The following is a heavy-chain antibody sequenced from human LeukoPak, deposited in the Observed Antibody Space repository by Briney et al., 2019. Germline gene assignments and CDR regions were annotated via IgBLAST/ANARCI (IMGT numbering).Heavy chain of an antibody. J-gene: IGHJ4*02. CDR2: INPDNGVT. V-gene: IGHV1-2*02. D-gene: IGHD5-18*01. CDR1: GYTFTGYY. Sequence: ASVKVSCKASGYTFTGYYIHWVRQAPGQGLEWMGWINPDNGVTNYAQNFQGRVTMTRDTSISTAYVELSRLRSDDTAVYYCARGTGEGYTYGRYYFDYWGQGTLVTVSS. CDR3: ARGTGEGYTYGRYYFDY.